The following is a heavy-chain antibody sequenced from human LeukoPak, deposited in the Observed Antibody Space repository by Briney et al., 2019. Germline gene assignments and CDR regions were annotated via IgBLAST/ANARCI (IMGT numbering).Heavy chain of an antibody. Sequence: GGSLRLSCAASGFTFSSYAMHWVRQAPGKGLEWVAVISYDGSNKYYADSVKGRFTISRDNSKNTLYLQMNSLRAEDTAVYYCARRTELRFLEWLNDYYNYYGMDVWGQGTTVTVSS. V-gene: IGHV3-30-3*01. D-gene: IGHD3-3*01. CDR3: ARRTELRFLEWLNDYYNYYGMDV. CDR2: ISYDGSNK. CDR1: GFTFSSYA. J-gene: IGHJ6*02.